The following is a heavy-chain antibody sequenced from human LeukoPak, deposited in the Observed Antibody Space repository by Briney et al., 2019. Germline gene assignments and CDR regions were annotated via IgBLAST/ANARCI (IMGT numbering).Heavy chain of an antibody. J-gene: IGHJ4*02. CDR2: IYHSGST. CDR3: ARGLGYCSGGNCYSADPSFHY. D-gene: IGHD2-15*01. CDR1: GGSISRYY. Sequence: ASETLSLTCPVSGGSISRYYWGWVREPPGKGLGWIGSIYHSGSTYYNPSLKSRVTISVDTSENQFSLNLTSVTAADTAVYYCARGLGYCSGGNCYSADPSFHYWGQGTLVTVSS. V-gene: IGHV4-38-2*01.